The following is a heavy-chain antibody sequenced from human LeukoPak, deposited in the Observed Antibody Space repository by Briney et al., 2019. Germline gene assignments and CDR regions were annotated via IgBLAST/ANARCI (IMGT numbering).Heavy chain of an antibody. D-gene: IGHD5-12*01. CDR1: GGSISSSSYY. Sequence: SSETLSLTCTVSGGSISSSSYYWGWIRQPPGKGLEWIGSIYYSGSTYYNPSLKSRVTISVDTSKNQFSLKLSSVTAADTAVYYCARRERRGSKPWDYWGQGTWSPSPQ. J-gene: IGHJ4*02. CDR3: ARRERRGSKPWDY. V-gene: IGHV4-39*01. CDR2: IYYSGST.